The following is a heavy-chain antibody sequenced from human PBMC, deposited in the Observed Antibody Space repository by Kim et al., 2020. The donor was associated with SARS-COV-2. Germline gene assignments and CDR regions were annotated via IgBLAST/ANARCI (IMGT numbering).Heavy chain of an antibody. J-gene: IGHJ6*02. V-gene: IGHV3-48*02. Sequence: GGSLRLSCAASGFTFSSYSMNWVRQAPGKGLEWVSYISSSSSSTIYYADSVKGRFTISRDNAKNSLYLQMNSLRDEDTAVYYCARDPLSPTTVGIYYYYYGMDVWGQGTTVTVSS. CDR2: ISSSSSSTI. CDR1: GFTFSSYS. D-gene: IGHD4-4*01. CDR3: ARDPLSPTTVGIYYYYYGMDV.